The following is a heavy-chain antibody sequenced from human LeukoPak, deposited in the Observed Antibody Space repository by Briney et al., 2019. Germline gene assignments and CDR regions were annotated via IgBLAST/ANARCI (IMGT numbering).Heavy chain of an antibody. J-gene: IGHJ4*02. CDR2: IYYSGST. Sequence: PSETLSLTCTVSGGSISSGGYYWSWIRQHPGKGLEWIGYIYYSGSTYYNPSLKSRVTISVGTSKNQFSLKLSSVTAADTAVYYCARDVGNDYGAHIYFDYWGQGTLVTVSS. V-gene: IGHV4-31*03. D-gene: IGHD4-17*01. CDR1: GGSISSGGYY. CDR3: ARDVGNDYGAHIYFDY.